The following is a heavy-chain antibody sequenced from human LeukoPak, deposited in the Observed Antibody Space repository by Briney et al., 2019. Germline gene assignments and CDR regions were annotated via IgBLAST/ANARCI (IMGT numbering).Heavy chain of an antibody. Sequence: SETLSLTCAVYGGSFSGYYWSWIRQPPGKGLEWIGETNQSGSTNYNPYLKGSVTISVDTSKNPFSLKLSSLTAADTAVYYCARDVYGGNSFGAFDIWGQGTMVTVSS. CDR2: TNQSGST. CDR1: GGSFSGYY. CDR3: ARDVYGGNSFGAFDI. J-gene: IGHJ3*02. D-gene: IGHD4-23*01. V-gene: IGHV4-34*01.